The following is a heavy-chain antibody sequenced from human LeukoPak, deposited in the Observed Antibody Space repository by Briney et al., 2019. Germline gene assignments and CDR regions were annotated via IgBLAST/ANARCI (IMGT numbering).Heavy chain of an antibody. D-gene: IGHD6-13*01. CDR2: ISGSGVNT. V-gene: IGHV3-23*01. CDR3: AKPPIDYSNIWYVFDY. CDR1: GFTFNIYA. J-gene: IGHJ4*02. Sequence: GGSLRLSCAASGFTFNIYAMTWVRQAPGKGLEWVSIISGSGVNTYSADSVKGRFTISRDNSKNTVHLQMNSLRAEDAAVYYCAKPPIDYSNIWYVFDYWGQGTLVTVSS.